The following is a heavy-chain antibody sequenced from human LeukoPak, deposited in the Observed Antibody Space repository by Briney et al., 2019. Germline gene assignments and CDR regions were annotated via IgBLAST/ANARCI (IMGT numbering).Heavy chain of an antibody. CDR1: GFTFSSYW. D-gene: IGHD6-13*01. V-gene: IGHV3-74*01. CDR3: ARNIAADAFDI. Sequence: GGSLRLSCAASGFTFSSYWMHWVRQAPGKGLVWVSRINSDGSSTSYADSVKGRFTISRDNAKNTLYLQMNSLRAEDTAVYYCARNIAADAFDIWGQGTMVTVSS. CDR2: INSDGSST. J-gene: IGHJ3*02.